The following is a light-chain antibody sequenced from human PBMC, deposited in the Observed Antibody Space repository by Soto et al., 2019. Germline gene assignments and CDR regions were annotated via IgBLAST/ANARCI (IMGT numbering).Light chain of an antibody. CDR2: GSS. Sequence: EIVLTQSPATLSVSPGDRATLSCRASQIVGTNLAWYQQKTGQAPRLLIFGSSVRATGIPARFSGSGSGTEFTLTISSLRFENFAVYYCQHYNNWSPEYTFGQGTKLEIK. CDR1: QIVGTN. V-gene: IGKV3-15*01. CDR3: QHYNNWSPEYT. J-gene: IGKJ2*01.